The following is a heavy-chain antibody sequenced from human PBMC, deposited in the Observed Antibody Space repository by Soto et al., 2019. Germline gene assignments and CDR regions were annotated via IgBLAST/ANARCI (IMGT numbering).Heavy chain of an antibody. J-gene: IGHJ6*02. CDR1: GGSIGSGGYY. CDR3: ARLVPTDSDYYYYYGMDV. V-gene: IGHV4-31*03. D-gene: IGHD6-6*01. Sequence: TSETLSLTCTVSGGSIGSGGYYWSWTRQHPGKGLEWIGYIYYSGSTYYNPSLKSRVTISVDTSKNQFSLKLSSVTAADTAVYYCARLVPTDSDYYYYYGMDVWGQGTTVTVSS. CDR2: IYYSGST.